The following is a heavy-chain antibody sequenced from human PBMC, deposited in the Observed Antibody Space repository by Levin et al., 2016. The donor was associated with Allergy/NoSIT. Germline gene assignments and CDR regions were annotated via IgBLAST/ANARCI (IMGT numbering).Heavy chain of an antibody. CDR2: ISGSGGST. D-gene: IGHD6-13*01. CDR3: AKTSGTNSWFHFDS. V-gene: IGHV3-23*01. CDR1: GFTFSEYA. J-gene: IGHJ4*02. Sequence: GGSLRLSCAASGFTFSEYAMNWVRQAPGKGLEWVSTISGSGGSTKYADSVKGRFTISRDNSKNTLYLQMNSLRAEDTAVYYCAKTSGTNSWFHFDSWGQGTLVTVSS.